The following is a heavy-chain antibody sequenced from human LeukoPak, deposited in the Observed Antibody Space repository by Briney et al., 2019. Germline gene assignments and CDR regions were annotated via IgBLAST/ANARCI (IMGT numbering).Heavy chain of an antibody. CDR3: TTGARITMVRGVDYYFDY. V-gene: IGHV3-15*01. D-gene: IGHD3-10*01. CDR1: GFTFSNAW. CDR2: IKSKTDGCTT. J-gene: IGHJ4*02. Sequence: GGSLRLSCAASGFTFSNAWMSWVSQAPGKGLEWVGRIKSKTDGCTTDYAAPVKGRSTISRDDSKNTLYLQMNSLKTEDTAVYYCTTGARITMVRGVDYYFDYWGQGTLVTVSS.